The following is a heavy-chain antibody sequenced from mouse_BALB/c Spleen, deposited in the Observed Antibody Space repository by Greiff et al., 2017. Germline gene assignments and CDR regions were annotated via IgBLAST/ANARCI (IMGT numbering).Heavy chain of an antibody. CDR1: GYTFTSYW. Sequence: VQLVESGAELARPGASVKLSCKASGYTFTSYWMQWVKQRPGQGLEWIGAIYPGDGDTRYTQKFKGKATLTADKSSSTAYMQLSSLASEDSAVYYCAGYDYDGYFDVWGAGTTVTVSS. CDR3: AGYDYDGYFDV. CDR2: IYPGDGDT. V-gene: IGHV1-87*01. J-gene: IGHJ1*01. D-gene: IGHD2-4*01.